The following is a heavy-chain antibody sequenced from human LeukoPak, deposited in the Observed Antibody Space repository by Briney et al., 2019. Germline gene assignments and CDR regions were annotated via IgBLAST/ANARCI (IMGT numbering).Heavy chain of an antibody. Sequence: GESLKISCKHSKYSFPNYCIGWVRQMPGKGLEWMGIIYPGDSDTRYSPSFQGQVTISADKSISTAYLQWSSLKASDTAMYYCARHLYYGSGSYFGYWGQGTLVTVSS. CDR3: ARHLYYGSGSYFGY. V-gene: IGHV5-51*01. CDR1: KYSFPNYC. D-gene: IGHD3-10*01. CDR2: IYPGDSDT. J-gene: IGHJ4*02.